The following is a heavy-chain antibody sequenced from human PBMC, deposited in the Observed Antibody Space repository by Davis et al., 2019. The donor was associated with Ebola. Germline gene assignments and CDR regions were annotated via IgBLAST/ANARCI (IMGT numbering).Heavy chain of an antibody. V-gene: IGHV1-2*04. CDR3: ARYIYEADAFDI. CDR2: INPNSGGT. D-gene: IGHD5/OR15-5a*01. Sequence: AASVKVSCKATGYTFTSYGIAWVRQAPGQGLEWMGWINPNSGGTNYAQKFQGWVTMTRDTSISTAYMELSRLRSDDTAVYYCARYIYEADAFDIWGQGTMVTVSS. CDR1: GYTFTSYG. J-gene: IGHJ3*02.